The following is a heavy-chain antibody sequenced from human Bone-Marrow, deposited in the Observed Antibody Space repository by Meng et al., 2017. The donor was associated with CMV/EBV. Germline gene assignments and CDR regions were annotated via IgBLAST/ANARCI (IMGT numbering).Heavy chain of an antibody. V-gene: IGHV4-59*02. CDR2: IYYSGST. CDR1: GFTVSSNY. Sequence: GSLRLSCAASGFTVSSNYMSWIRQPPGKGLEWIGYIYYSGSTNYNPSLKSRVTISVDTSKNQFSLKLSSVTAADTAVYYCARGRGDIVHALNYWGQGTLVTVSS. D-gene: IGHD5-12*01. J-gene: IGHJ4*02. CDR3: ARGRGDIVHALNY.